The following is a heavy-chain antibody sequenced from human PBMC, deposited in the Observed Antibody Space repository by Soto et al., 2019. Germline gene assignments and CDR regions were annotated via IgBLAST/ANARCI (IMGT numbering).Heavy chain of an antibody. J-gene: IGHJ6*02. D-gene: IGHD6-6*01. CDR2: ISGSGGST. V-gene: IGHV3-23*01. Sequence: GGSMRVSCAAAGFNFSSYAMSWVRQATGKGLEWVSAISGSGGSTYYADSVKGRFTISRDNSKNTLYLQMNSLRAEDKAVYYCANLIAARAYYYYGMDVWGQGTTVTVSS. CDR3: ANLIAARAYYYYGMDV. CDR1: GFNFSSYA.